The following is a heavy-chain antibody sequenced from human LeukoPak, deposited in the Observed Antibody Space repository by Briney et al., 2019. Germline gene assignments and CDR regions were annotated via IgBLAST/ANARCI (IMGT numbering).Heavy chain of an antibody. CDR1: GGSFSGYY. J-gene: IGHJ6*02. Sequence: SETLSLTCAVYGGSFSGYYWSWIRQPPGKGLEWIGEINHSGSTNYNPSLKSRVTISVDTSKNQFSLKLSSVTAADTAVYYCARHHCSSTSCQYGMDVWGQGTTVTVSS. V-gene: IGHV4-34*01. CDR3: ARHHCSSTSCQYGMDV. CDR2: INHSGST. D-gene: IGHD2-2*01.